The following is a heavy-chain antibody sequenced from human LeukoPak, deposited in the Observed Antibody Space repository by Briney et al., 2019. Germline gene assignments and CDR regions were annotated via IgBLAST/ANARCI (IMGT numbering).Heavy chain of an antibody. J-gene: IGHJ4*02. CDR2: IWYDGTNK. CDR3: ARAAYDSSGYLTL. CDR1: GFTLSSYG. D-gene: IGHD3-22*01. V-gene: IGHV3-33*01. Sequence: QTGGSLRLSCAASGFTLSSYGMHWVRQAPGKGLEWVAVIWYDGTNKYYADSVKGRFTISRDNSKNTLFLQMNSLRAEDTAVYYCARAAYDSSGYLTLWGQGTLVTVSS.